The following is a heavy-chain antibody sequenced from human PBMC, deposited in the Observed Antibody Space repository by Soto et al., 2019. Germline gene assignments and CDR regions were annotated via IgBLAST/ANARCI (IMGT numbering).Heavy chain of an antibody. V-gene: IGHV4-59*01. D-gene: IGHD2-15*01. Sequence: QVQLQESGPGLVKPSETLSLTCTVSGGSINGYYWSWIRQPPGKGLEWIGYISYSGSTNYNPSLKSRVTISVDTSKTQFSLKLSSVTAADTAVYYCARDCGGGTFDYWGQGTLVTVSS. CDR3: ARDCGGGTFDY. CDR1: GGSINGYY. CDR2: ISYSGST. J-gene: IGHJ4*02.